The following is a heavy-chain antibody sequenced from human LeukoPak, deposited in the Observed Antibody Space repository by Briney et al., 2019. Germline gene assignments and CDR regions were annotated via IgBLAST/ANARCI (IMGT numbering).Heavy chain of an antibody. CDR1: GGSISSYY. CDR3: ARGGHYYYDSTEDAFDI. J-gene: IGHJ3*02. D-gene: IGHD3-22*01. CDR2: IYYSGST. V-gene: IGHV4-59*01. Sequence: SETLSLTCTVSGGSISSYYWSWIRQPPGKGLEWIGYIYYSGSTNYNPSLKSRVTISVDTSKNQFSLKLSSVTAADTAVYYCARGGHYYYDSTEDAFDIWGQGTMVTVSS.